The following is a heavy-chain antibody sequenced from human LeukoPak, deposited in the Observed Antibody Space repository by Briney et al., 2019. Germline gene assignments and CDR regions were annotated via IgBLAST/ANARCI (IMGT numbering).Heavy chain of an antibody. J-gene: IGHJ6*02. CDR3: AKNIVGGSTSMDV. D-gene: IGHD5/OR15-5a*01. CDR2: MSGGGGYT. V-gene: IGHV3-23*01. CDR1: GFTFSGYA. Sequence: GGSLRLSCAASGFTFSGYAMTWVRQAPGKGLEWVSAMSGGGGYTYYADSVKGRFTISRDKSKNTLYLQMNSLRAEDTALYYCAKNIVGGSTSMDVWGQGTTVTVSS.